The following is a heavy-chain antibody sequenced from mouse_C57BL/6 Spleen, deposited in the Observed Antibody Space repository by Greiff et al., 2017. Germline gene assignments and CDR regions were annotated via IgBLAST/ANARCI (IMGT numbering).Heavy chain of an antibody. J-gene: IGHJ1*03. CDR3: ARENYGSWYFDV. D-gene: IGHD1-1*01. V-gene: IGHV3-1*01. Sequence: EVKLMESGPGMVKPSQSLSLTCTVTGYSITSGYDWHWIRHFPGNKLEWMGYISYSGSTNYNPSLKNRISITHDTSKNHFFLKLNSVTTEDTATYYCARENYGSWYFDVWGTGTTVTVSS. CDR2: ISYSGST. CDR1: GYSITSGYD.